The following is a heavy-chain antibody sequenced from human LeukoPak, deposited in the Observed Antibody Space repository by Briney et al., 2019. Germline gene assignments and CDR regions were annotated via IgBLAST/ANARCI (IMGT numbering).Heavy chain of an antibody. Sequence: PSETLSLTCTVSGGSISSYYWSWIRQPPGKGLEWIGYIYYSGSTNYNPSLKSRVTISVDTSKNQFSLKLSSVTAADTAVYYCARSCYDSFAEFDPWGQGTLVTVSS. J-gene: IGHJ5*02. CDR2: IYYSGST. D-gene: IGHD3-22*01. CDR3: ARSCYDSFAEFDP. V-gene: IGHV4-59*08. CDR1: GGSISSYY.